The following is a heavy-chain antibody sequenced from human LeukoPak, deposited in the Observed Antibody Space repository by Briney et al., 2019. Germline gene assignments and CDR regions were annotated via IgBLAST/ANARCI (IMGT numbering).Heavy chain of an antibody. CDR3: AKVARNSSWPYFEH. CDR2: ISWNGAAT. D-gene: IGHD3-9*01. Sequence: RGSLRLSCAASGFTLDDNSIYWVRQPPGKGLEWVSLISWNGAATYYADSVRGRFTVSRDNSRKSTFMEMNSLITEDSAMYYCAKVARNSSWPYFEHWGQGTLVTVSS. J-gene: IGHJ1*01. CDR1: GFTLDDNS. V-gene: IGHV3-43*01.